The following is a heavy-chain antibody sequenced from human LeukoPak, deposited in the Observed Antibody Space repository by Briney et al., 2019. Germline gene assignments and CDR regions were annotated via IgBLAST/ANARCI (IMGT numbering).Heavy chain of an antibody. V-gene: IGHV3-33*01. CDR3: ARRGEGDAFDI. D-gene: IGHD3-10*01. Sequence: RSLRPSCAASGFTFSSYGMHWVRQAPGKGLEWVTLIWYDGSNKNYADSVKGRFTISRDNSKNTVYLQMNGLRVEDTAVYYCARRGEGDAFDIWGQGTMVTVSS. CDR2: IWYDGSNK. CDR1: GFTFSSYG. J-gene: IGHJ3*02.